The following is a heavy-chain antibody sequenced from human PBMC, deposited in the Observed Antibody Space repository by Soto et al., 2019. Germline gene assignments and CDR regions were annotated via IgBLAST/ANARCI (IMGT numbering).Heavy chain of an antibody. CDR1: GFTFSNYG. V-gene: IGHV3-33*01. D-gene: IGHD5-12*01. Sequence: QVQLVESGGGVVQPGRSLRLSCAASGFTFSNYGMHWVRQAPGKGLEWVAVIWYDGSNKYYADYVKGRFTISRDNSKNTLYLQMNSLRAEDTAVYYCAREGKDIVATVRPYYFDYWGQGTLVTVSS. J-gene: IGHJ4*02. CDR2: IWYDGSNK. CDR3: AREGKDIVATVRPYYFDY.